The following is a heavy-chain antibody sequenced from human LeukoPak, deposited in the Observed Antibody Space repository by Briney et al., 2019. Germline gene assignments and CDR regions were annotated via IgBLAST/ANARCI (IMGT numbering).Heavy chain of an antibody. V-gene: IGHV3-15*01. CDR2: IKSKTDGGTT. J-gene: IGHJ3*02. CDR1: GFTFSNAW. CDR3: AKDPREYSGSGIAFDI. Sequence: GGSLRLSCAASGFTFSNAWMSWVRQAPGKGLEWVGRIKSKTDGGTTDYAAPVKGRFTISRDNSKNTLYLQMNSLRAEDTAVYYCAKDPREYSGSGIAFDIWGQGTMVTVSS. D-gene: IGHD6-6*01.